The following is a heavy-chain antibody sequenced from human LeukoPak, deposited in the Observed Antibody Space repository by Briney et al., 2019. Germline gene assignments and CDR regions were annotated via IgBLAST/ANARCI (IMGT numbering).Heavy chain of an antibody. D-gene: IGHD2-2*01. Sequence: GRSLRLSCAASGFTVRDSYMSWVRQAPGKRLEWLAFIYVSGTTFYAASVKGRFTISRDNSKNTLYLQMNSLRAEDTAVYYCARESGLRYCSSTSCPTGFDYWGQGTLVTVSS. CDR1: GFTVRDSY. J-gene: IGHJ4*02. V-gene: IGHV3-66*03. CDR2: IYVSGTT. CDR3: ARESGLRYCSSTSCPTGFDY.